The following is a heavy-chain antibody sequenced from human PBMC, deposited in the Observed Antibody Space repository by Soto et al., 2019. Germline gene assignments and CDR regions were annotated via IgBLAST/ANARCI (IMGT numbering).Heavy chain of an antibody. Sequence: GESLKISCKGSGYSFTSYWIGWVRQMPGKGLEWMGIIYPGDSDTRYSPSFQGQVTISADKSISTAYLQWSSLKAPDTAMYYCARPRSSGRAYYYYYGMDVWGQGTTVTVSS. CDR1: GYSFTSYW. CDR2: IYPGDSDT. CDR3: ARPRSSGRAYYYYYGMDV. V-gene: IGHV5-51*01. D-gene: IGHD6-19*01. J-gene: IGHJ6*02.